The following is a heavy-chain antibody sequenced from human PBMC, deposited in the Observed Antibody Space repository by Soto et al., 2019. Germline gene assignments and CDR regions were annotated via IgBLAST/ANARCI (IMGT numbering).Heavy chain of an antibody. J-gene: IGHJ4*02. CDR3: ARLLDLGYSGYVFDY. Sequence: GDSLKISCKGTGYRFTSYWIGWVRQMPGKGLEWMGIIYPGDSDTRYSPSFQGQVTISADKSISTAYLQWSSLKASDTAMYYCARLLDLGYSGYVFDYWGQGTLFTVSS. V-gene: IGHV5-51*01. D-gene: IGHD5-12*01. CDR2: IYPGDSDT. CDR1: GYRFTSYW.